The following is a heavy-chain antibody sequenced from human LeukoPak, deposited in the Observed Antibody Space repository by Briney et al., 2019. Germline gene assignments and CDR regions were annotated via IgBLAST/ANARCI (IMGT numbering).Heavy chain of an antibody. V-gene: IGHV4-39*07. Sequence: KTSETLSLTCTVSGGSISSNNYYWGWIRQPPGKGLEWIGNVYYSGSTYYNPSLKSRVTISVDTSKNQFSLKLSSVTAADTAMYYCARDPFITIFGVVIRRDYWGQGTLVTVSS. J-gene: IGHJ4*02. CDR3: ARDPFITIFGVVIRRDY. CDR1: GGSISSNNYY. D-gene: IGHD3-3*01. CDR2: VYYSGST.